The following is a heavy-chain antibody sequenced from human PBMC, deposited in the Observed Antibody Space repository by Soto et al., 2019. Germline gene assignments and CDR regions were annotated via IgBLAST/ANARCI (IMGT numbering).Heavy chain of an antibody. CDR3: ARGTVRGVDYYGMDV. J-gene: IGHJ6*02. CDR1: GYTFTGYY. D-gene: IGHD3-10*01. V-gene: IGHV1-2*04. Sequence: ASVKVSCKASGYTFTGYYMRWVRQAPGQGLEWMGWINPNSGGTNYAQKFQGWVTMTRDTSISTAYMELSRLRSDDTAVYYCARGTVRGVDYYGMDVWGQGTTVTVSS. CDR2: INPNSGGT.